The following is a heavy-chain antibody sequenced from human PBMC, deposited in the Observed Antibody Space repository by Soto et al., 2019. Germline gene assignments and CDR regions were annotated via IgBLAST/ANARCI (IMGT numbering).Heavy chain of an antibody. CDR3: TWIYYDSSGYYSNDY. Sequence: GASVKVSCKASGYTFTSYAMHWVRQAPGQRLEWMGWINVGNGNTKYSQKFQGRVTITADKSTSTAYMELSSLRSEDTAVYYCTWIYYDSSGYYSNDYWGQGTLVTVSS. CDR2: INVGNGNT. D-gene: IGHD3-22*01. CDR1: GYTFTSYA. V-gene: IGHV1-3*01. J-gene: IGHJ4*02.